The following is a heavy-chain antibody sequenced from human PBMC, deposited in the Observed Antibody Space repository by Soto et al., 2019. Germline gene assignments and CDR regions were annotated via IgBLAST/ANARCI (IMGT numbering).Heavy chain of an antibody. V-gene: IGHV3-30-3*01. D-gene: IGHD1-26*01. CDR2: ISYDGSNK. CDR1: GFTFSSYA. CDR3: ASSIVGAITSD. J-gene: IGHJ4*02. Sequence: ESGGGVVQPGRSLRLSCAASGFTFSSYAMHWVRQAPGKGLEWVAVISYDGSNKYYADSVKGRFTISRDNSKNTLYLQMNSLRAEDTAVYYCASSIVGAITSDWGQGTLVTVSS.